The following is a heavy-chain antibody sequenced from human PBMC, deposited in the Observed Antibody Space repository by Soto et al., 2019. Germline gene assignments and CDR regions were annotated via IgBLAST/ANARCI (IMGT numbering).Heavy chain of an antibody. CDR1: GYAFSFG. V-gene: IGHV1-18*01. J-gene: IGHJ4*02. Sequence: VQSGGEVKKPGASVRVSCKASGYAFSFGFSWVRQAPGQGLEWMGWISASDGSTNSAQKFRGRISLTTDTSTNTAYLDLLSLTSDDTAVYFCATYYFGSGSYYRFDNWGQGTRVTVSS. CDR2: ISASDGST. D-gene: IGHD3-10*01. CDR3: ATYYFGSGSYYRFDN.